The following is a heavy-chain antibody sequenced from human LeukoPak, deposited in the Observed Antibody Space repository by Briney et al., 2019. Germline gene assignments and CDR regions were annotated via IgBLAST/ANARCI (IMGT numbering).Heavy chain of an antibody. CDR1: GFTFSSYG. Sequence: GRSLRLSCAASGFTFSSYGMHWVRQAPGKGLEWVAVISYDGSNKYYADSVKGRFTISRDNSKNTLYLQMNSLRAEDTAVYYCARCCGGDYPDTQDWYFDLWGRGTLVTVSS. CDR3: ARCCGGDYPDTQDWYFDL. J-gene: IGHJ2*01. CDR2: ISYDGSNK. D-gene: IGHD2-21*01. V-gene: IGHV3-30*03.